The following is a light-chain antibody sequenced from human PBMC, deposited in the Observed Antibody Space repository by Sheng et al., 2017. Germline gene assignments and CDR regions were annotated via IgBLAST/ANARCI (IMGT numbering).Light chain of an antibody. CDR1: QKINSNH. V-gene: IGKV3-20*01. Sequence: EIVLTQSPGTLSLSPGERAILSCRASQKINSNHLSWLQQKPGQAPRLLIYGASIRAAGIPDRFSGSGSGQTSLSPXAHWNLKDYAVYYCQQYGDSVTFGQGTKVDIK. CDR2: GAS. CDR3: QQYGDSVT. J-gene: IGKJ1*01.